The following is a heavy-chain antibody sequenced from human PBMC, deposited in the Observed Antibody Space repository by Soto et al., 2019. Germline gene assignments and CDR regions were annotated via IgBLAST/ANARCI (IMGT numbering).Heavy chain of an antibody. CDR3: ARGLTTVYLMRRYYAFDI. Sequence: SETLSLTCTVSGGSISSYSWGWIRQSPGKGLEWIGTIYSSENTYYHPSLLSRVTISVDTSMNEFSLRLSSVTAADTAVYYCARGLTTVYLMRRYYAFDIWSQGTMVTVSS. CDR1: GGSISSYS. V-gene: IGHV4-39*01. D-gene: IGHD4-4*01. CDR2: IYSSENT. J-gene: IGHJ3*02.